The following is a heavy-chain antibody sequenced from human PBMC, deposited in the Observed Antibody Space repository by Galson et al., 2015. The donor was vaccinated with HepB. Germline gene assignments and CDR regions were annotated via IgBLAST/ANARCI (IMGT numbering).Heavy chain of an antibody. Sequence: SLRLSCAASGLSFSTDSMIWVRQAPGKGLEWLSYISSSSSILYYADSVKGRFTISGDNGKNSLYLQMNSLRHEDTAVYYCARRTNEGGWFDPWGQGAPVTVSS. CDR3: ARRTNEGGWFDP. V-gene: IGHV3-48*02. CDR2: ISSSSSIL. D-gene: IGHD1-1*01. J-gene: IGHJ5*02. CDR1: GLSFSTDS.